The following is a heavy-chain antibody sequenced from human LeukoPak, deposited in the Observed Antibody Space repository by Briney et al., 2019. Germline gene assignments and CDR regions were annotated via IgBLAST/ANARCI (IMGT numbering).Heavy chain of an antibody. CDR3: TRDNFGYCTNGVCYGGYYFDY. J-gene: IGHJ4*02. V-gene: IGHV3-49*03. Sequence: GGSLRLSCTASGFTFGDYAMSWFRQAPGKGLEWVGFIRSKAYGGTTEYAASVKGRFTISRDDSKSIAYLQMNSLKTEDTAVYYCTRDNFGYCTNGVCYGGYYFDYWGQGTLVTVSS. CDR1: GFTFGDYA. CDR2: IRSKAYGGTT. D-gene: IGHD2-8*01.